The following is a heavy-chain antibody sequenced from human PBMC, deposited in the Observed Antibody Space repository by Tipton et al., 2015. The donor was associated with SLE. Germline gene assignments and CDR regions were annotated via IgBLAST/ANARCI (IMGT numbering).Heavy chain of an antibody. CDR1: GGTFSSYA. D-gene: IGHD6-6*01. V-gene: IGHV1-69*01. CDR3: ARGGWDSSSSANWFDP. J-gene: IGHJ5*02. Sequence: QSGPEVKKPGSSVKVSCKASGGTFSSYAISWVRQAPGQGLEWMGGIIPIFGTANYAQKFQGRVTITADESTSTAYMELSSLRSEDTDVCYCARGGWDSSSSANWFDPWGQGTLVTDSS. CDR2: IIPIFGTA.